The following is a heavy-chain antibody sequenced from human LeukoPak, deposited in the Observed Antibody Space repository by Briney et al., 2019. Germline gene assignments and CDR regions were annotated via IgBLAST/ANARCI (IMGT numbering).Heavy chain of an antibody. Sequence: GGSLRLSCAASGFTFSTCWMSWVRQAPGKGLEWVANIKQDGGEKYYVDSVQGRFTISRDNAKSSLYLQMNSLRAEDTAVYYCARHDYGDYVWENGFDPWGQGTLVTVSS. CDR2: IKQDGGEK. CDR3: ARHDYGDYVWENGFDP. J-gene: IGHJ5*02. V-gene: IGHV3-7*01. CDR1: GFTFSTCW. D-gene: IGHD4-17*01.